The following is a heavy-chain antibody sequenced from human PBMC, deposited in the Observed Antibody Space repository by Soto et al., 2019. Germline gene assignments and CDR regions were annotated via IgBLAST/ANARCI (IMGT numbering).Heavy chain of an antibody. J-gene: IGHJ4*02. V-gene: IGHV1-18*04. D-gene: IGHD3-10*01. CDR3: GRDLVGSGSYPTYYFDY. CDR2: ISAYNGNT. Sequence: GASVKVSCKASGYTFTSYGISWVRQAPGQGLEWMGWISAYNGNTNYAQKLQGRVTMTTDTSTSTAYMELRSLRSDDTAVYYCGRDLVGSGSYPTYYFDYWGQGTLVTVSS. CDR1: GYTFTSYG.